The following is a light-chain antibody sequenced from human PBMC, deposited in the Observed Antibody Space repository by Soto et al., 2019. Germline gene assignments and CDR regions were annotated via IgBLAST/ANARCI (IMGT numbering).Light chain of an antibody. Sequence: EIVLTQSPGTLSLSPGERATLSCRASQSISSSYLAWYQQKPGQAPRLLIYGASSRATGIPDRFSGSGSGTVFTLTISRLEPEDSAVYYCQQYGRTFGQGTKVEIK. V-gene: IGKV3-20*01. CDR3: QQYGRT. CDR1: QSISSSY. CDR2: GAS. J-gene: IGKJ1*01.